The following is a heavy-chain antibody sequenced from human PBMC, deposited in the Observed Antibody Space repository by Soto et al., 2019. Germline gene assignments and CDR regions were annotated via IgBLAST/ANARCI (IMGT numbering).Heavy chain of an antibody. D-gene: IGHD2-2*02. CDR1: GGSISSSNW. CDR3: ARGIGYCSSTSCYTGYYYYGMDV. V-gene: IGHV4-4*02. J-gene: IGHJ6*02. CDR2: IYHSGST. Sequence: SETLSLTCAVSGGSISSSNWWSCVRQPPGKGLEWIGEIYHSGSTNYNPSLKSRVTISVDKSKNQFSLKLSSVTAADTAVYYCARGIGYCSSTSCYTGYYYYGMDVWGQGTTVTVSS.